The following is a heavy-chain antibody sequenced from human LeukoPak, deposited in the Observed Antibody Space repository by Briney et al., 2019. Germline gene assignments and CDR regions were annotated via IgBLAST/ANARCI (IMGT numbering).Heavy chain of an antibody. CDR3: ACWRYSGTWPDP. Sequence: VGSLKISFKGFGNRFTNYWIGWVRQMPGEGLGWMVIIYPGGSILHYSPSFQGQVTISADKSMSTAYLQWTSLKASDSAIYYCACWRYSGTWPDPWGQGTLVTVSS. D-gene: IGHD6-13*01. V-gene: IGHV5-51*01. CDR1: GNRFTNYW. CDR2: IYPGGSIL. J-gene: IGHJ5*02.